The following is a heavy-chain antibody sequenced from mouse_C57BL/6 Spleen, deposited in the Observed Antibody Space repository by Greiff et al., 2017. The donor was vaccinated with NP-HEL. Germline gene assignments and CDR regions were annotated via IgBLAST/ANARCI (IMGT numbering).Heavy chain of an antibody. CDR3: ARWLLRDAMDY. J-gene: IGHJ4*01. V-gene: IGHV1-80*01. CDR2: IYPGDGDT. CDR1: GYAFSSYW. Sequence: QVQLQQSGAELVKPGASVKISCKASGYAFSSYWMNWVKQRPGKGLEWIGQIYPGDGDTNYNGKFKGKATLTADKSSSTAYMQLSSLTSEDSAVYFCARWLLRDAMDYWGQGTSVTVSS. D-gene: IGHD2-3*01.